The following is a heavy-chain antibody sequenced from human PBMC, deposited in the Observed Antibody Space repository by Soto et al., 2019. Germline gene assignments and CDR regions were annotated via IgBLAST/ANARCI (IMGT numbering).Heavy chain of an antibody. D-gene: IGHD5-12*01. V-gene: IGHV2-5*02. CDR2: LYCDEDK. CDR1: GFSLSTRGAA. Sequence: QITLKESGPALVQPTQTLTLTCTFSGFSLSTRGAAVGWFRQPPGKALEWLALLYCDEDKWYSPTLKSRLTSTDDTSKKQVVLTMANMDAVDTATYFCAHRPRGYAYYFDYWGQGTRVTVSS. J-gene: IGHJ4*02. CDR3: AHRPRGYAYYFDY.